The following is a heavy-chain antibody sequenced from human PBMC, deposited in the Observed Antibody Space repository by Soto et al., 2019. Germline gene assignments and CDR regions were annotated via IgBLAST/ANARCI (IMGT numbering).Heavy chain of an antibody. CDR2: IYPGDSDT. CDR1: GYSFTSYW. V-gene: IGHV5-51*01. D-gene: IGHD3-9*01. Sequence: GESLKISCKGSGYSFTSYWIGWVRQMPGKGLEWMGIIYPGDSDTRYSPSFQGQVTISADKSISTAYLQWSSLKASDTAMYYCARQRHDILTGYSTDDFDIRGQGKMVTV. CDR3: ARQRHDILTGYSTDDFDI. J-gene: IGHJ3*02.